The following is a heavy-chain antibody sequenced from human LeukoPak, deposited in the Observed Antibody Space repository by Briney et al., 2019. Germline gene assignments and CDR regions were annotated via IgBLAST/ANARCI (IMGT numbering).Heavy chain of an antibody. V-gene: IGHV4-59*01. CDR1: DGAITGYY. CDR3: ARGYSTSWTYYFVY. Sequence: SETLSLTCTVSDGAITGYYWGWIRQPPGKGLEWIGHIYGNTNYNPSLKSRVTILVDTSKNHLSLKMNSVTAADTAVYYCARGYSTSWTYYFVYWGQGALVTVSS. J-gene: IGHJ4*02. CDR2: IYGNT. D-gene: IGHD6-13*01.